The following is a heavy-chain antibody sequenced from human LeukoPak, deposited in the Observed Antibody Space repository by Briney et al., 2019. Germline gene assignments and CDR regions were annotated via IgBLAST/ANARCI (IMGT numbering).Heavy chain of an antibody. J-gene: IGHJ4*02. Sequence: GGSLRLSCAASGFTFSSYAMSWVRQAPGKGLEWVSAISGSGGSTYYADSVKGRFTISRDNSKNTLYLQMNSLRAEDTAVYYCAKSSHPTRSIAVASDYWGRGTLVTVSS. CDR2: ISGSGGST. CDR3: AKSSHPTRSIAVASDY. D-gene: IGHD6-19*01. CDR1: GFTFSSYA. V-gene: IGHV3-23*01.